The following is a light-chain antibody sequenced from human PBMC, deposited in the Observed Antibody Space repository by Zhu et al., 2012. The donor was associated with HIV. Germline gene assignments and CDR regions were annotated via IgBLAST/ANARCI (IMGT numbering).Light chain of an antibody. CDR3: QQYGTSPT. Sequence: DIVLTQSPGTLSLSPGESATLSCRASQSVSNNYLAWYQQKPGQAPRLLIYGASTRAIGVPDRFSGSGSGTDFTLTISRLEPEDFAVYYCQQYGTSPTFGQGTKVEIK. V-gene: IGKV3-20*01. CDR2: GAS. J-gene: IGKJ1*01. CDR1: QSVSNNY.